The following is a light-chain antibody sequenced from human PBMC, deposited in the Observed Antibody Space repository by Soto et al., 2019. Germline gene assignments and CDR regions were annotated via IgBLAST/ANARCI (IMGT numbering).Light chain of an antibody. CDR2: DVS. CDR1: SSDVGGYNY. V-gene: IGLV2-14*01. Sequence: LTQPASVSGSPGQSITISCTGTSSDVGGYNYVSWYQQHPGKAPKLMIYDVSNRPSGVSNRFSGSKSGNTASLTISGLKAEDEADYYCSSYTSSSTLEVFGTGTKVTV. CDR3: SSYTSSSTLEV. J-gene: IGLJ1*01.